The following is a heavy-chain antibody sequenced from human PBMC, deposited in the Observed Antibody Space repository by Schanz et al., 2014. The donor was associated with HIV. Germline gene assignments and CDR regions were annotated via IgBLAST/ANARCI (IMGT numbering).Heavy chain of an antibody. CDR2: IIPFLGAR. Sequence: QVQLVQSGAEVKMPGSSVKVSCKASGGTFSNYAMTWVRQAPGQGLEWMGGIIPFLGARNYAEKFQGGVSMTADPSTNTAYMEMRGLRFEDTAVYYCASGRRSGIGWRMDARGQGTTVSVSS. V-gene: IGHV1-69*01. CDR1: GGTFSNYA. J-gene: IGHJ6*02. CDR3: ASGRRSGIGWRMDA. D-gene: IGHD6-19*01.